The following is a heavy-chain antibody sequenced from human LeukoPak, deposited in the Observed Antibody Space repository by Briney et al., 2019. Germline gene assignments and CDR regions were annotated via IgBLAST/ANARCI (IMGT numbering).Heavy chain of an antibody. CDR1: GGSISSYY. V-gene: IGHV4-59*08. CDR2: IYYSGST. Sequence: PSETLSLTCTVSGGSISSYYWSWIRQPPGKGLEWIGYIYYSGSTNYNPSLKSRVTISVDTSKNQFSLKLTSLTAADTAVYYCARQPTGHPNWFDPWGQGTLVTVSS. J-gene: IGHJ5*02. CDR3: ARQPTGHPNWFDP. D-gene: IGHD2-8*02.